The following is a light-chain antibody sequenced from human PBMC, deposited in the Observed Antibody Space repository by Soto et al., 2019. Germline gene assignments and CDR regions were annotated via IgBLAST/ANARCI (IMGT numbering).Light chain of an antibody. J-gene: IGKJ5*01. CDR1: QSVSSR. CDR3: QQYGSSPSIT. CDR2: GAS. V-gene: IGKV3-20*01. Sequence: EIVMTQSPGTLSLSPVERATLSGMASQSVSSRLAWYQQKPGQAPRLLISGASSRATGIPDRFSGSGFGTDFTLTISRLEPEDFALYYCQQYGSSPSITFGQGTRLEIK.